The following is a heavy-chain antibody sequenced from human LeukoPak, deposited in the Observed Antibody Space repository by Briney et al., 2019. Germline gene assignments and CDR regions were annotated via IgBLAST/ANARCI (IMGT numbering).Heavy chain of an antibody. J-gene: IGHJ3*02. CDR3: ARDRSSDAFDI. CDR1: GGSISSYY. V-gene: IGHV4-59*01. D-gene: IGHD5/OR15-5a*01. Sequence: SETLSLTCTVSGGSISSYYWSWIRQPPGKGLEWIGYIYYSGSTNYNPSLKSRVTISVETSKNQFSLKLSSVTAADTAVYYCARDRSSDAFDIWGQGTMVTVSS. CDR2: IYYSGST.